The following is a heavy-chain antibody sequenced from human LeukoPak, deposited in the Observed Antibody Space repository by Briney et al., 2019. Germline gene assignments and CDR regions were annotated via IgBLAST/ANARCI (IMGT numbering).Heavy chain of an antibody. CDR3: ARGYYDSGGYYVWFGY. CDR2: IYYSGST. CDR1: GGSISSSTYY. V-gene: IGHV4-39*07. J-gene: IGHJ4*02. Sequence: KPSETLSLTCTVSGGSISSSTYYWDWIRQPPGKGLEWIGTIYYSGSTYYNPSLKSRVTISVDTSKNQFSLNLSSVTAADTAVYYCARGYYDSGGYYVWFGYWGQGTLVTVSS. D-gene: IGHD3-22*01.